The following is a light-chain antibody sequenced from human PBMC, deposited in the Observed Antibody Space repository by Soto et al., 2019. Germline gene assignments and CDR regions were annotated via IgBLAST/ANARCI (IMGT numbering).Light chain of an antibody. V-gene: IGLV1-44*01. CDR3: ATWADSLRTYV. CDR1: SANIGSNA. J-gene: IGLJ1*01. Sequence: VLTQPPSASGTPGQRFTISCSGSSANIGSNAVNWFQQLPGTAPKLLIYSDNHRPSGVPDRFSASKSGTSASLAISGLQSEDEADYYCATWADSLRTYVFGTGTKVTVL. CDR2: SDN.